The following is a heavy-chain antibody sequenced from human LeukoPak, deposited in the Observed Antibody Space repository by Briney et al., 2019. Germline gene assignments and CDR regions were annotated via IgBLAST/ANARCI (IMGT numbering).Heavy chain of an antibody. CDR1: GGSISSYY. Sequence: SETLSLTCTVSGGSISSYYWSWIRQPAGTALEWIGRIYTSGTITYSPSLKSRVTISVDTSKTQFSLKLSSVTAADTAVYYCARSSYYYGADAFDIWGQGTKVTVSS. CDR3: ARSSYYYGADAFDI. D-gene: IGHD3-10*01. V-gene: IGHV4-4*07. J-gene: IGHJ3*02. CDR2: IYTSGTI.